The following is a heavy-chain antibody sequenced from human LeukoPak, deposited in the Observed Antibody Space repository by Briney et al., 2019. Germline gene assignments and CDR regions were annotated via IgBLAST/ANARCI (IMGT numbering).Heavy chain of an antibody. J-gene: IGHJ4*02. V-gene: IGHV2-5*02. CDR1: GFSLTTSGVG. D-gene: IGHD1-14*01. CDR2: IYWDNDK. Sequence: SGPTLVNPTQTLTLTCTFSGFSLTTSGVGVGWIRQPPGKAPEWLALIYWDNDKRYSPSLKTRLTITKDTSKNLVVFIMTDMDPVDTATHFCAHRRGGYNWNHGDFDYWGQGTLVTVSS. CDR3: AHRRGGYNWNHGDFDY.